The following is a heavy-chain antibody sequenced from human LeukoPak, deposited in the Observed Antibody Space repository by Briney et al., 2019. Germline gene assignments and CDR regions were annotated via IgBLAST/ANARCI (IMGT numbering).Heavy chain of an antibody. CDR2: IYTSGST. CDR1: GGSISSYY. V-gene: IGHV4-4*07. D-gene: IGHD3-16*01. Sequence: NPSETLSLTCTVSGGSISSYYWSWLRQPAGKGLEGIGRIYTSGSTNYNPSLKSRVTISLDTSKNQFSLKLSSVTAADPAVYYCARSPVLWPNGGLRYFDLWGRGTLVTVSS. CDR3: ARSPVLWPNGGLRYFDL. J-gene: IGHJ2*01.